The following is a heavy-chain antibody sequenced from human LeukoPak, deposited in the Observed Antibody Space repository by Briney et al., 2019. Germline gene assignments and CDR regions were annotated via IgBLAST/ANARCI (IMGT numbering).Heavy chain of an antibody. CDR1: GGSISSGDYY. CDR3: ARGYGSGLYYFDY. J-gene: IGHJ4*02. V-gene: IGHV4-30-4*01. CDR2: IYYSGST. D-gene: IGHD2-15*01. Sequence: PSETLPLTCTVSGGSISSGDYYWSWIRQPPGKGLEWIGYIYYSGSTYYNPSLKSRVTISVDTSKNQFSLKLSSVTAADTAVYYCARGYGSGLYYFDYWGQGTLVTVSS.